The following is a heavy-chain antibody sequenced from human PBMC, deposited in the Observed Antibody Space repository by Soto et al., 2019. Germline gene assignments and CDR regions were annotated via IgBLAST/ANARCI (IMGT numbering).Heavy chain of an antibody. J-gene: IGHJ4*02. V-gene: IGHV4-31*03. CDR1: GGSISSGGYY. CDR3: ARASITMVRGALDY. Sequence: QVQLQESGPGLVKPSQTLSLTCTVSGGSISSGGYYWSWIRQHPGKGLEWIGYIYYSGSTYYNPSLQSRVTISVDTSKNQFSLKLSSVTAADTAVYYCARASITMVRGALDYWGQGTLVTVSS. D-gene: IGHD3-10*01. CDR2: IYYSGST.